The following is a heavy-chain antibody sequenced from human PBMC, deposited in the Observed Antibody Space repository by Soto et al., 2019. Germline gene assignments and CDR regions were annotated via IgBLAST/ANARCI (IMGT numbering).Heavy chain of an antibody. CDR3: ARPTGTTGAFDI. CDR2: INAGNGNT. J-gene: IGHJ3*02. Sequence: ASVKVSCKASGYTFTSYAMHWVRQAPGQRLEWMGWINAGNGNTKYSQKFQGRVTITRDTSASTAYMELSSLRSEDTAVYYCARPTGTTGAFDIWGQGTMVTVSS. CDR1: GYTFTSYA. D-gene: IGHD1-1*01. V-gene: IGHV1-3*01.